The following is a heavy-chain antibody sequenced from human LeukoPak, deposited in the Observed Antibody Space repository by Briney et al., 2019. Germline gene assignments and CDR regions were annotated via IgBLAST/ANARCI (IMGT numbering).Heavy chain of an antibody. D-gene: IGHD3-10*01. Sequence: PSETLSLTCTVSGGSISSYYWSWIRQPPGKGLECIGYIYYSGSTNYNPSLKSRVTISVDTSKNQFSLKLSSVTAADTAVYYCARGGYYGSGSYSDDAFDIWGQGTMVTVSS. V-gene: IGHV4-59*01. CDR2: IYYSGST. CDR3: ARGGYYGSGSYSDDAFDI. CDR1: GGSISSYY. J-gene: IGHJ3*02.